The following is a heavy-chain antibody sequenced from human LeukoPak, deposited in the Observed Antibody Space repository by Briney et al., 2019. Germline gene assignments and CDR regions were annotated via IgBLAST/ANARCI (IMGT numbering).Heavy chain of an antibody. CDR1: GFTFSSYG. CDR2: IWYDGSNK. V-gene: IGHV3-33*06. J-gene: IGHJ6*03. Sequence: GGSLRLSCAASGFTFSSYGMHWVRQAPGKGLEWVAVIWYDGSNKYYADSVKGRFTISRDNSKNTLYLQMSSLRAEDTAVYYCAKGDGVDGYGYYYYYMDVWGKGTTVTVSS. D-gene: IGHD3-3*01. CDR3: AKGDGVDGYGYYYYYMDV.